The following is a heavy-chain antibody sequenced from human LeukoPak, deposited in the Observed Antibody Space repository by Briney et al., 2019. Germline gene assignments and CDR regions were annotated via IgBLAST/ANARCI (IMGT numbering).Heavy chain of an antibody. CDR2: IYNGVST. J-gene: IGHJ4*02. CDR1: GGTFSGYY. CDR3: ARGDSSSKVDY. D-gene: IGHD6-6*01. V-gene: IGHV4-34*09. Sequence: SETLSLTCAVYGGTFSGYYWSWIRQPPGKGLEWIGHIYNGVSTYSKPSLNSRVTISVDTSKNQFSLKLSSVTAADTAVYYCARGDSSSKVDYWGQGTLVTVSS.